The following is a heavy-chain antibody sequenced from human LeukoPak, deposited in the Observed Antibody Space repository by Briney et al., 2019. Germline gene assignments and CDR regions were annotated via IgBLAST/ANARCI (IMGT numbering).Heavy chain of an antibody. Sequence: PSESLSLTCTVSGGSISNYYWSWIRQPPGKGLECIGYIYYSGSTNYNPSLKSRVTISVDTSKNQLSLKLSSVTATDTAVYYCARHGGYSSPYLHWGQGTLVTVSS. CDR2: IYYSGST. J-gene: IGHJ1*01. V-gene: IGHV4-59*08. CDR3: ARHGGYSSPYLH. D-gene: IGHD6-13*01. CDR1: GGSISNYY.